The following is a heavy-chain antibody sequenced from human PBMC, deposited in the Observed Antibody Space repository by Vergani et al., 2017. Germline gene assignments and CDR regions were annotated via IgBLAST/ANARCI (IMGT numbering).Heavy chain of an antibody. J-gene: IGHJ4*02. Sequence: VQLVQSGAEVKKPGSSVKVSCKASGGTFSSYAISWVRQAPGKGLEWVSGISGSGGSTYYADSVKGRFTISRDNSKNTLYLQMKSLRAEDTAVYYCAKPRYWGQGTLVTVSS. V-gene: IGHV3-23*04. CDR3: AKPRY. CDR1: GGTFSSYA. CDR2: ISGSGGST.